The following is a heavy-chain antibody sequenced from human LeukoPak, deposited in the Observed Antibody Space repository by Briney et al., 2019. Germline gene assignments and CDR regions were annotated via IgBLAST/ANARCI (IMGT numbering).Heavy chain of an antibody. CDR3: AREGGGGDSITSDY. J-gene: IGHJ4*02. CDR1: GYTFIDHY. Sequence: ASVKVSCKASGYTFIDHYIHWVRQAPGQGLEWMGWINPHRGDINFTQKFQGRVTMTRDTSISTAYMELNSLTSDDTAVYYCAREGGGGDSITSDYWGQGTLITVSS. D-gene: IGHD3-10*01. V-gene: IGHV1-2*02. CDR2: INPHRGDI.